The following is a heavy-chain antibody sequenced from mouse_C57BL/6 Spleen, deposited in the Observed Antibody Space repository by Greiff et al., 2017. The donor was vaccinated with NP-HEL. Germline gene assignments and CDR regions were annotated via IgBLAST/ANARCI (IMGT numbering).Heavy chain of an antibody. J-gene: IGHJ2*01. V-gene: IGHV1-61*01. CDR2: IYPSDSET. CDR3: ASGGVYEGYFDY. CDR1: GYTFTSYW. Sequence: QVQLQQPGAELVRPGSSVKLSCTASGYTFTSYWMDWVKQRPGQGLEWIGNIYPSDSETHYHQQFKDKATLTVDKSSLTAYMQRGSLTSEDSAVYYCASGGVYEGYFDYWGQGTPLTVSS. D-gene: IGHD1-1*01.